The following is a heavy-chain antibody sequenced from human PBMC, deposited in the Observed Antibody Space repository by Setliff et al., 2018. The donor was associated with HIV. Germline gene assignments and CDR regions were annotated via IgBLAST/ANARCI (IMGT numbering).Heavy chain of an antibody. J-gene: IGHJ4*02. CDR3: AKSPGFTGYGGSG. Sequence: PSETMSLTCTVSGGSISSSSYYWDWIRQPPGKGLEWIGRIHYSGSTYFNPSLESRLIMSVDTSKYQFSLKLTSVTAADTAVYYWAKSPGFTGYGGSGWGQGTLVTVSS. V-gene: IGHV4-39*01. CDR2: IHYSGST. CDR1: GGSISSSSYY. D-gene: IGHD5-12*01.